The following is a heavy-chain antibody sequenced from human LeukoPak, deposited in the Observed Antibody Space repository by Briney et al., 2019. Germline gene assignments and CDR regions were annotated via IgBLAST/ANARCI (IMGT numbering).Heavy chain of an antibody. D-gene: IGHD3-16*01. CDR3: ARGQGGGIDY. Sequence: SETLSLTCTVSGGSISSYYWSWIRQPPGKGLEWIGYIYYSGSANYNPSLKSRVTISVDTSKNHFSLKLTSVTAADTAVYYCARGQGGGIDYWGQGTLVTVSS. CDR1: GGSISSYY. J-gene: IGHJ4*02. V-gene: IGHV4-59*01. CDR2: IYYSGSA.